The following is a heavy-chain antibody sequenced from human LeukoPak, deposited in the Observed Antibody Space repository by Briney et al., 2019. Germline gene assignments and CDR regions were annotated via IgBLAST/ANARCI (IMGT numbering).Heavy chain of an antibody. CDR2: ISSSGGIT. D-gene: IGHD3-22*01. V-gene: IGHV3-23*01. CDR3: AKGTMDGGQYYYDSN. J-gene: IGHJ4*02. CDR1: GFTFSSSA. Sequence: GGSLRLSCAASGFTFSSSAMSWVRQAPGKGLEWVSAISSSGGITYYADSVKGRFTISRDNSKNTLYLQMNSLGAEDTAVYYCAKGTMDGGQYYYDSNGGQGTLVTVSS.